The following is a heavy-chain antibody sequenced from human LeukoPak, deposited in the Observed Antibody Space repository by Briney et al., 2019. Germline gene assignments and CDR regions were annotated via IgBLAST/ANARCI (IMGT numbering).Heavy chain of an antibody. CDR3: ARQEMASDAFDI. J-gene: IGHJ3*02. CDR2: TYPGDSDT. V-gene: IGHV5-51*01. D-gene: IGHD5-24*01. CDR1: GYSFTSYW. Sequence: GESQKICWKGSGYSFTSYWIGWVRQMPGKGLEWMGITYPGDSDTRYSPSFQGQVTSSADKSISTAYLQWSSLKASDTAMYYCARQEMASDAFDIWGQGTMVTVSS.